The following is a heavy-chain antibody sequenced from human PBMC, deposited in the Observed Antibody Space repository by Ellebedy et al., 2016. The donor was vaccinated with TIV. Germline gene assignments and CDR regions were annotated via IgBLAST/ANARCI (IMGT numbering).Heavy chain of an antibody. V-gene: IGHV3-30*03. CDR1: GLTFSSYA. CDR2: ISYDGSHK. CDR3: ATQLWNSEF. J-gene: IGHJ4*02. D-gene: IGHD5-18*01. Sequence: PGGSLRLSCAASGLTFSSYAMHWVRQAPGKGLEWVTVISYDGSHKYYVDSVKGRFTISRDNSKNTLYLQMNNLRVEDTAVYYCATQLWNSEFWGQGTLVIVSS.